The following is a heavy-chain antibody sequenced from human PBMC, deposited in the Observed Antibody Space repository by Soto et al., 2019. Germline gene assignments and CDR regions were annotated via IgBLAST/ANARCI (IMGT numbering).Heavy chain of an antibody. D-gene: IGHD6-19*01. Sequence: ASVKVSCKASGYTFTSYAMHWLRQAPGQRLEWMGWINAGNGNTKYSQKFQGRVTITRDTSASTAYLELSSLRSEDTAVYYCASGNRWLVRSWEAEHDAFDIWGQGTMVTVAS. J-gene: IGHJ3*02. CDR1: GYTFTSYA. CDR3: ASGNRWLVRSWEAEHDAFDI. CDR2: INAGNGNT. V-gene: IGHV1-3*01.